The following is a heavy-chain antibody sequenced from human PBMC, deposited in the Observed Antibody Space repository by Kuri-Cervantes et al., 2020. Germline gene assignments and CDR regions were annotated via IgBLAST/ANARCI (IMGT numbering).Heavy chain of an antibody. Sequence: GESLKISCAASGFTFSSYGMHWVRQAPGKGLEWVAVIWYDGSNKYYADSVKGRFTISRDNSKNTLYLRMNSLRAEDTAVYYCARAVVTHFDYWGQGTLVTVSS. CDR2: IWYDGSNK. D-gene: IGHD4-23*01. CDR3: ARAVVTHFDY. V-gene: IGHV3-33*01. J-gene: IGHJ4*02. CDR1: GFTFSSYG.